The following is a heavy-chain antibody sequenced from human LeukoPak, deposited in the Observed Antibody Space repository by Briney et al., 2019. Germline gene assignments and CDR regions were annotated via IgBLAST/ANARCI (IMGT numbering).Heavy chain of an antibody. CDR2: IIPIFGTA. J-gene: IGHJ4*02. V-gene: IGHV1-69*13. Sequence: PVKVSCTAPGDTFGSYALSWVRQAPGQGLEWMGGIIPIFGTANYAQKFQGRVTITADESTSTAYMDLSRLRCEDTAVYYCASSLGYTYGWNSWGQGTLVTVSS. CDR3: ASSLGYTYGWNS. CDR1: GDTFGSYA. D-gene: IGHD5-18*01.